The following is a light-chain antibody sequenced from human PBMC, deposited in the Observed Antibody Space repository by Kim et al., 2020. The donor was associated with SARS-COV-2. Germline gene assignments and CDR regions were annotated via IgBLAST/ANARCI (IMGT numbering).Light chain of an antibody. J-gene: IGLJ2*01. V-gene: IGLV3-9*01. CDR3: QVWDSSTAV. Sequence: SYELTQPLSVSVALGQTATIACGGYNIGTKNAHWYQQRPGQAPIVVIYRDRKRPSGIPERFSGSSSGNTATLTISRAQVGDEADYYCQVWDSSTAVFGGGTQLTVL. CDR1: NIGTKN. CDR2: RDR.